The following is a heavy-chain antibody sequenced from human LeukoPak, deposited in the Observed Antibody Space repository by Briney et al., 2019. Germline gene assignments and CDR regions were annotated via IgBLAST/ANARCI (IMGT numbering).Heavy chain of an antibody. J-gene: IGHJ4*02. CDR1: GFTFTNYI. Sequence: GGSLRLSCAASGFTFTNYILHWVRQAPGKGLEWVAVISYDGSNKYYADSVKGRFTISRDNSKNTLYLQMNSLRAEDTAVYYCAKDHPYSYGYFDYWGQGTLVTVSS. CDR3: AKDHPYSYGYFDY. D-gene: IGHD5-18*01. V-gene: IGHV3-30*18. CDR2: ISYDGSNK.